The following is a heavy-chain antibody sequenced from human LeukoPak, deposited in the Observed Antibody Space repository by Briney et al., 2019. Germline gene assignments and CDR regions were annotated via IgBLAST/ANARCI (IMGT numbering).Heavy chain of an antibody. CDR1: GITSDDNT. V-gene: IGHV3-43*01. D-gene: IGHD3-3*01. Sequence: PGGSLRLSCAASGITSDDNTMHWVRQTPGRGLEWVSFITWKGHRTHYADSVKGRFTVSRDNSKDSMYLEMNSLKTEDTGLYHCASEVGYRSLGYLGQGTLVTVSS. CDR3: ASEVGYRSLGY. J-gene: IGHJ4*02. CDR2: ITWKGHRT.